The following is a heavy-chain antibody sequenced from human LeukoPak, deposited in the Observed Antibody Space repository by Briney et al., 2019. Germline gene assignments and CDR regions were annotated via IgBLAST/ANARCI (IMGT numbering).Heavy chain of an antibody. J-gene: IGHJ4*02. CDR3: ARDFRSGSQTVFDY. Sequence: GGSLRLSCAASGFTFSSYAMSWVRQAPGKRLVWVSRINTDGSSTNYADSVKGRFTISRDNAKNSLYLQMNSLRAEDTAVYYCARDFRSGSQTVFDYWGQGTLVTVSS. V-gene: IGHV3-74*01. CDR2: INTDGSST. D-gene: IGHD1-26*01. CDR1: GFTFSSYA.